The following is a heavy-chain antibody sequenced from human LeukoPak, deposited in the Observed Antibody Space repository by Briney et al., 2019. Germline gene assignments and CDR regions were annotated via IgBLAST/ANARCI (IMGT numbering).Heavy chain of an antibody. Sequence: SETLSLTCTVSGYSISSGYYWGWIRQPPGKGLEWIGTIFHSGNTWYNPSLESRVTMSVDTSKNQFSLKLSSVTAADTAVYYCARHLSRGSHIFDYWGQGTLVTV. D-gene: IGHD1-26*01. CDR2: IFHSGNT. CDR3: ARHLSRGSHIFDY. J-gene: IGHJ4*02. V-gene: IGHV4-38-2*02. CDR1: GYSISSGYY.